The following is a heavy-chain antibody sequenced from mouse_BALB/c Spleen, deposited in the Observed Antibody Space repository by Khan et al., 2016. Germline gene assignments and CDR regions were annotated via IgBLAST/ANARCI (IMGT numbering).Heavy chain of an antibody. V-gene: IGHV1S135*01. Sequence: VQLKQSGPELVKPGASVKVSCKASGYAFTSYNMYWVKQSHGKSLEWIGYIDPYNGGTSYNQKFKGKATLTVDKSSSTAYMHLNSLTSEDSAVNYCERIYGYDDDPFAYWGQGTLVTVSA. D-gene: IGHD2-2*01. J-gene: IGHJ3*01. CDR1: GYAFTSYN. CDR2: IDPYNGGT. CDR3: ERIYGYDDDPFAY.